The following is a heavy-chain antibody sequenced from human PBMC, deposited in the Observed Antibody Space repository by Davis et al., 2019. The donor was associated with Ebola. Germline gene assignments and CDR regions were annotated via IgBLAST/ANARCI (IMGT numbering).Heavy chain of an antibody. CDR1: RYTFTSYG. J-gene: IGHJ4*02. Sequence: AASVKVSCKASRYTFTSYGISWVRQAPGQGLEWMGWISAYNDNTNYAQKLQGRVTMTTDTSTGTAYMELRSLRSDDTAVYYCARDRGMITFGGTLDYWGQGTLVTVSS. CDR2: ISAYNDNT. CDR3: ARDRGMITFGGTLDY. D-gene: IGHD3-16*01. V-gene: IGHV1-18*01.